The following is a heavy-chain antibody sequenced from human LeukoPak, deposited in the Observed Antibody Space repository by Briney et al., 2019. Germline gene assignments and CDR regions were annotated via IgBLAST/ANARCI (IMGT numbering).Heavy chain of an antibody. CDR2: ISGSGGNT. V-gene: IGHV3-23*01. Sequence: GGSLRLSCAASGFTFNTCDMNWVRQAPGKGLEWISAISGSGGNTYYADSVKGRFTISRDNSKNTLYLQMNSLRAEDTAVYYCAKVFSHDYWGQGTLVTVSS. J-gene: IGHJ4*02. CDR1: GFTFNTCD. CDR3: AKVFSHDY.